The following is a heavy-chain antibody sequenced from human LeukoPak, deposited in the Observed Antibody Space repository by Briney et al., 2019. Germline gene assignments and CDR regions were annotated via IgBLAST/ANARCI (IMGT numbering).Heavy chain of an antibody. CDR2: IWYDGSNK. CDR1: GFTFSSYG. V-gene: IGHV3-33*01. CDR3: ASGGSYYFDY. Sequence: PGGSLRLSCAASGFTFSSYGMHWVRQAPGKGLEWVAVIWYDGSNKYYADSVKGRFTISRDNSKNTLYLQMNSLRAEDTAVYYCASGGSYYFDYWGQGTLLTVSS. J-gene: IGHJ4*02. D-gene: IGHD1-26*01.